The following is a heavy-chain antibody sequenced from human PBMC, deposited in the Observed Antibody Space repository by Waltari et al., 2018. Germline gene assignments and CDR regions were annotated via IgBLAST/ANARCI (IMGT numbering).Heavy chain of an antibody. D-gene: IGHD3-3*01. CDR1: GFTFSSYE. CDR2: ISSSGSTI. J-gene: IGHJ6*02. Sequence: EVQLVESGGGLVQPGGSLRLSCAASGFTFSSYELNWVRQAPGKGLEWVSYISSSGSTIYYADSVKGRFTISRDNAKNSLYLQMNSLRAEDTAVYYCARDSIVDFWNYYGMDVWGQGTTVTVSS. CDR3: ARDSIVDFWNYYGMDV. V-gene: IGHV3-48*03.